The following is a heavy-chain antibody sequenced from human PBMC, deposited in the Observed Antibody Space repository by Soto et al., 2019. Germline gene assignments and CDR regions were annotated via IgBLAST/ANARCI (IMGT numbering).Heavy chain of an antibody. CDR3: ARRPHYDILTGYYPYYFDY. J-gene: IGHJ4*02. D-gene: IGHD3-9*01. CDR1: GYSFTSYW. CDR2: IYPGDSDT. Sequence: GESLKISCKGSGYSFTSYWIGWVRQMPGKGLEWMGIIYPGDSDTRYSPSFQGQVTISADKSISTAYLQWSSLKASDTAMYYCARRPHYDILTGYYPYYFDYWGQGTLVTVSS. V-gene: IGHV5-51*01.